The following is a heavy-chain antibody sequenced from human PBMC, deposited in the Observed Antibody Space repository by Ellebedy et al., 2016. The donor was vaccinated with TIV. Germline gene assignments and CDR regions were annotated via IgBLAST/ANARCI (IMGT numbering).Heavy chain of an antibody. D-gene: IGHD6-19*01. CDR3: ARLGSGWFRYFDF. V-gene: IGHV5-51*01. Sequence: GGSLRLXXKTSGYNFNTYWIGWVRQMPGKGLEWMGIIYPGDSDTRYSLSFEGQVTISADKSNSTAFLQWRSLKASDTAMYYCARLGSGWFRYFDFWGQGTLVDVSS. CDR1: GYNFNTYW. J-gene: IGHJ4*02. CDR2: IYPGDSDT.